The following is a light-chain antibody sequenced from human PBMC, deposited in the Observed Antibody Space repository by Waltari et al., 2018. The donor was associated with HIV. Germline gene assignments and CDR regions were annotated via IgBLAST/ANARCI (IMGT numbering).Light chain of an antibody. Sequence: IQLTQYPSSLSASVGDRVPITCRASQDITKYLAWIQQKPGKAPKYLIHAASSLQSGVPSRSSGSVSETDFILTIYSLQPEDSATYFGQHYGAYPFTFGPGTKVHIK. V-gene: IGKV1-16*01. CDR2: AAS. J-gene: IGKJ3*01. CDR3: QHYGAYPFT. CDR1: QDITKY.